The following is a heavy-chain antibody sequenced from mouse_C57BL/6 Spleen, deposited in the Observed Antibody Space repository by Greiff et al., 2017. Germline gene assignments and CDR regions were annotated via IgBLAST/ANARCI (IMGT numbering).Heavy chain of an antibody. CDR2: IYPRSGNT. J-gene: IGHJ4*01. D-gene: IGHD1-1*01. Sequence: VHLVESGAELARPGASVKLSCKASGYTFTSYGISWVKQRTGQGLEWIGEIYPRSGNTYYNEKFKGKATLTADKSSSTAYMELRSLTSEDSAVYFCAGGITTVVATRAMDYWGQGTSVTVSS. CDR3: AGGITTVVATRAMDY. CDR1: GYTFTSYG. V-gene: IGHV1-81*01.